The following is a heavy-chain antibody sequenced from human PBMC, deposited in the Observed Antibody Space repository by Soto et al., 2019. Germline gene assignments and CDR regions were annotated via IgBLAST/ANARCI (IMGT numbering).Heavy chain of an antibody. CDR1: GFTFENYA. CDR3: AQAKGLIATSHFDS. V-gene: IGHV3-9*03. J-gene: IGHJ4*02. Sequence: EVQLVESGGGLVQPGRSLRLSCAASGFTFENYAMHWVRQAPGKGLEWVSGLSWNSGSIGYADSVKGRFTISRDNAKKSLYLQMNDLTPDDMALYYCAQAKGLIATSHFDSWGQGTLVTVSS. CDR2: LSWNSGSI. D-gene: IGHD3-16*02.